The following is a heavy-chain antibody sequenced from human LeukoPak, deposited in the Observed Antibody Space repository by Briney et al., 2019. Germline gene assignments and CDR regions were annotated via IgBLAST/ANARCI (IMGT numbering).Heavy chain of an antibody. CDR3: ARRRQYNSSLFWNFDL. D-gene: IGHD1-1*01. Sequence: PSETLSLTCAVYGGSFSGYYWSWIRRPPGKGLEWIGEINHSGNTNYNPSLKSRVTISVDTSKNQFSLKLTSVTAANTAVYYCARRRQYNSSLFWNFDLWGRGTQVTVSS. V-gene: IGHV4-34*01. J-gene: IGHJ2*01. CDR1: GGSFSGYY. CDR2: INHSGNT.